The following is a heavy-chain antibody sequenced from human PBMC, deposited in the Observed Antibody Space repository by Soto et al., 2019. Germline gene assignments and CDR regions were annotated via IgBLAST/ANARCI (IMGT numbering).Heavy chain of an antibody. CDR2: IWYDGSNK. Sequence: QGQLVESGGGVIQPGGSLRLSCAASGFTISSYGMHWVRQAPGKGLEWVAVIWYDGSNKYYAESVKGRFTLSRDNSKNTLYLQMNSLRAEETDVYYCARAAAGPDDFDIWGQGTMVTDSS. CDR1: GFTISSYG. V-gene: IGHV3-33*01. J-gene: IGHJ3*02. D-gene: IGHD6-13*01. CDR3: ARAAAGPDDFDI.